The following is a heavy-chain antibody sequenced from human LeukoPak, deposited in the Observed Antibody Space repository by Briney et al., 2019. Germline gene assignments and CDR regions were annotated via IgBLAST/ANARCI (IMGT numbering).Heavy chain of an antibody. V-gene: IGHV4-39*07. CDR3: ARDSRGFRGYSYGYEREWFDP. J-gene: IGHJ5*02. D-gene: IGHD5-18*01. CDR2: IYYSGST. CDR1: GDSISSSDSS. Sequence: PSETLSLTCTVSGDSISSSDSSWGWVRQPPGKGLEWIVTIYYSGSTYYNPSLKSRVTISVDTSKNQFSLKLSSVTAADTAVYYCARDSRGFRGYSYGYEREWFDPWGQGTLVTVSS.